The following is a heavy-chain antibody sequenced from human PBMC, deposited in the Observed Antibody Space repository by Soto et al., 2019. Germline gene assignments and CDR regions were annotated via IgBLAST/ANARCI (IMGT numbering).Heavy chain of an antibody. CDR1: GGTFSSYA. CDR3: ARGNGGDYVSLLYYYYGMDV. J-gene: IGHJ6*02. D-gene: IGHD4-17*01. Sequence: ASVKVSCKASGGTFSSYAISWVRQAPGQGLEWMGGIIPIFGTANYAQKFQGRVTITADESTSTAYMELSSLRSEDTAVYYCARGNGGDYVSLLYYYYGMDVWGQGTTVTVSS. V-gene: IGHV1-69*13. CDR2: IIPIFGTA.